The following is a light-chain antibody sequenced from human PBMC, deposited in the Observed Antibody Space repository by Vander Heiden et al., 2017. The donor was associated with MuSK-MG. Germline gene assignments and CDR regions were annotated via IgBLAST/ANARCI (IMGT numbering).Light chain of an antibody. Sequence: QSALTQPASVSSSPGQSITISCTGTIIDVGAYIYVSWYQQLPGNTPQLILYNVNTRPPGVSNRFSGSKSGNTASLTISGLQGEDEAEYYCLSYTTSNTGVFGGGTKLTVL. J-gene: IGLJ2*01. V-gene: IGLV2-14*01. CDR2: NVN. CDR3: LSYTTSNTGV. CDR1: IIDVGAYIY.